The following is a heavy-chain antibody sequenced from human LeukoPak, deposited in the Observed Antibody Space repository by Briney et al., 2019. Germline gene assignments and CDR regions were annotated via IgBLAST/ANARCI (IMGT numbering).Heavy chain of an antibody. CDR2: IYTSGST. CDR3: ARVFDYDNWFDP. Sequence: SETLSLTCTVSGGSISSGSYYWSWIRQPAGKGLEWIGRIYTSGSTNYNPSLKSRVTISVDTSKNQFSLKLSSVTAADTAVYYCARVFDYDNWFDPWGQGTLVTVPS. V-gene: IGHV4-61*02. J-gene: IGHJ5*02. CDR1: GGSISSGSYY. D-gene: IGHD4-17*01.